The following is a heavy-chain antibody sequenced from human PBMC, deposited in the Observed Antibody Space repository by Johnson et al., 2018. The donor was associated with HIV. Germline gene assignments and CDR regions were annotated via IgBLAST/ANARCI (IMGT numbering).Heavy chain of an antibody. CDR2: IYSGGNT. V-gene: IGHV3-66*01. D-gene: IGHD1-26*01. CDR3: AREGGGSNEDDAFDI. Sequence: VQLVESGGGLVQSGGSLRLSCGASGFSVSNNYMNWVRQAPGKGLEWVSIIYSGGNTYYADSVRGRFTISRDDSKNSLYLQMNSLRAEDTAFYYCAREGGGSNEDDAFDIWGQGTMVTVSS. CDR1: GFSVSNNY. J-gene: IGHJ3*02.